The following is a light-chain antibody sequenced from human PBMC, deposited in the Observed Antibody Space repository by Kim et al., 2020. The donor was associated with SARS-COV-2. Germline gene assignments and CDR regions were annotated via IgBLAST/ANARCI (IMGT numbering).Light chain of an antibody. CDR3: QQYDRSSGT. J-gene: IGKJ1*01. Sequence: ETGGDSVTNTFRAVHSICSWLAWYQEKPGKAPRLLIYDASSLERGVPSRFSGSGSGTEFTLTISSLQPDDFATYYCQQYDRSSGTFGQGTKVDIK. CDR1: HSICSW. CDR2: DAS. V-gene: IGKV1-5*01.